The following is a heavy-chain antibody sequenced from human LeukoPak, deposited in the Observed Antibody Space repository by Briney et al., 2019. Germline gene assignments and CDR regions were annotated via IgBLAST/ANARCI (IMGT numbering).Heavy chain of an antibody. CDR2: IKQDGSDK. J-gene: IGHJ1*01. Sequence: GGSLRLSCAASGFTFSRYWMSWVSQTPEKGLECVANIKQDGSDKFYVDSVRGRFTISRDNAKNSLYLQMNSLRVEDTALYYCARDPWADSSGFPLHHWGQGTLVTVSS. D-gene: IGHD3-22*01. CDR3: ARDPWADSSGFPLHH. CDR1: GFTFSRYW. V-gene: IGHV3-7*03.